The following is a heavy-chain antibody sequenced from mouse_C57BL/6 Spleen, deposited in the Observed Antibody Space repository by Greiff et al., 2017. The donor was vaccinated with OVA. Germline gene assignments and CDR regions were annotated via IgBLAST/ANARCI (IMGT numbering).Heavy chain of an antibody. J-gene: IGHJ4*01. CDR2: ISSGSSTN. CDR3: ARGSYAMDY. V-gene: IGHV5-17*01. CDR1: GFTFSDYG. Sequence: EVKLVESGGGLVKPGGSLKLSCAASGFTFSDYGMHWVRQAPEKGLEWVAYISSGSSTNYYADTVKGRCTISRDNAKNTLFLQMTSLRSEDTAMYYCARGSYAMDYWGQGTSVTVSS.